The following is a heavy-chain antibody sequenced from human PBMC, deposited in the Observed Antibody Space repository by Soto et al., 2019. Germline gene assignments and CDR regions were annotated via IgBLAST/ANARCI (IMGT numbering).Heavy chain of an antibody. CDR3: ARGIVVVPAAINYYYYMDV. CDR1: GDSVSSNSAA. V-gene: IGHV6-1*01. D-gene: IGHD2-2*01. Sequence: PSQTLSLTCAISGDSVSSNSAAWNWIRQSPSRGLEWLGRTYYRSKWYNDYAVSVKSRITINPDTSKNQFSLQLNSVTPEDTAVYYCARGIVVVPAAINYYYYMDVWGKGTTVTVSS. CDR2: TYYRSKWYN. J-gene: IGHJ6*03.